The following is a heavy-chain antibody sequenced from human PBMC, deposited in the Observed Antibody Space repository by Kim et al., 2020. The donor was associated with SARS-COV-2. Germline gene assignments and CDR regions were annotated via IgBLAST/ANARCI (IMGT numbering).Heavy chain of an antibody. Sequence: QKFQGRVTITRDTSASTAYMELSSLRSEDTAVYYCARGWIPRYYYGMDVWGQGTTVTVSS. V-gene: IGHV1-3*01. D-gene: IGHD1-1*01. J-gene: IGHJ6*02. CDR3: ARGWIPRYYYGMDV.